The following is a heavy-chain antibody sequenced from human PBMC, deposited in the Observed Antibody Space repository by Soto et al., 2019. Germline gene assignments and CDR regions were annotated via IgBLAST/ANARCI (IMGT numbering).Heavy chain of an antibody. CDR3: ARYSGSSPGSDAFDI. V-gene: IGHV1-2*04. J-gene: IGHJ3*02. CDR2: INPNSGGT. D-gene: IGHD1-26*01. Sequence: ASVKVSCKASGYTFTGYYMHCVRQAPGQGLEWMGWINPNSGGTNYAQKFQGWVTMTRDTSISTAYMELSRLRSDDTAVYYCARYSGSSPGSDAFDIWGQGTMVTVSS. CDR1: GYTFTGYY.